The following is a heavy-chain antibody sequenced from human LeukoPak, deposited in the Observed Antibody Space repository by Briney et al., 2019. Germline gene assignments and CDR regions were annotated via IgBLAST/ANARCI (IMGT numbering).Heavy chain of an antibody. J-gene: IGHJ4*02. Sequence: GGSLRLSCAASGITVNTNYMSWVRQAPGKGLEWVSIIYSGGATFYADSVKGRFTISRENSKNTLWLQMNSLRAEDTAVYYCATTVAGTRWALGYWGQGTLVTVSS. CDR1: GITVNTNY. V-gene: IGHV3-66*01. CDR2: IYSGGAT. D-gene: IGHD6-19*01. CDR3: ATTVAGTRWALGY.